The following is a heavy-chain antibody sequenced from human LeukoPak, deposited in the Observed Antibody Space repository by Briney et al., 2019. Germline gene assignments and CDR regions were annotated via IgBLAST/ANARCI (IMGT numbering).Heavy chain of an antibody. D-gene: IGHD2-15*01. J-gene: IGHJ1*01. CDR3: AKAPTPVVAATLFHH. CDR1: GCTFKSYT. CDR2: ISGSGGKK. V-gene: IGHV3-23*01. Sequence: GGSLRLTCAAYGCTFKSYTMSWVRQAPGKGLEGVAVISGSGGKKYYADPVRGRFTISRDNSKNTLYMQMNSLRAEDTAVYYCAKAPTPVVAATLFHHWGQGTLVTVS.